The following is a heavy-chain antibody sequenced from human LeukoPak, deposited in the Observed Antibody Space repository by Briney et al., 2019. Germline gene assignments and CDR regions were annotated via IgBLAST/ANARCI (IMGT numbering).Heavy chain of an antibody. CDR2: IKQDGSEK. D-gene: IGHD3-10*01. J-gene: IGHJ4*02. CDR3: AKGGGH. V-gene: IGHV3-7*01. CDR1: GFTFSTYW. Sequence: GGSLRLSCAASGFTFSTYWMNWVRQALGKGLEWVANIKQDGSEKYYVDSVRGRFTISRDNAKNSLYLQMNSLRAEDTAVYYCAKGGGHWGQGTLVTVSS.